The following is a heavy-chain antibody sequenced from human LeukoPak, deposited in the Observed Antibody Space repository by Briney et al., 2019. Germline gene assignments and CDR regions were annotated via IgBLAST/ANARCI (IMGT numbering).Heavy chain of an antibody. CDR2: IGTAGDT. Sequence: GGSLRLSCAASGFTFRSYDMHWVRQATGKGLVWVSAIGTAGDTYYPGSVKGRFTISRENAKNSLYLQMNSLRAGDTAVYYCARARSGTSGYYYYYGMDVWGQGTTVTVSS. CDR1: GFTFRSYD. CDR3: ARARSGTSGYYYYYGMDV. D-gene: IGHD3-3*01. J-gene: IGHJ6*02. V-gene: IGHV3-13*01.